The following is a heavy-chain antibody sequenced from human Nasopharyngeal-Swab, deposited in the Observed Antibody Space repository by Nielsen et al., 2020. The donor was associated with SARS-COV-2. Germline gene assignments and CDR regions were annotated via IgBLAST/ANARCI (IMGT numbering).Heavy chain of an antibody. CDR1: GFTFSSYG. CDR2: ISYDGSNK. CDR3: AKETSAPVYSSSWWPEWYYYYGMDV. D-gene: IGHD6-13*01. J-gene: IGHJ6*02. Sequence: GGSLRLSCAASGFTFSSYGMHWVRQAPGKGLEWVAVISYDGSNKYYADSVKGRFTISRDNSKNTLYLQMNSLRAEDTAVYYCAKETSAPVYSSSWWPEWYYYYGMDVWGQGTTVTVSS. V-gene: IGHV3-30*18.